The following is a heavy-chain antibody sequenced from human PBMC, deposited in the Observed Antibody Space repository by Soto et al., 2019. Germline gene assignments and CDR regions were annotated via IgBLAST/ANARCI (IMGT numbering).Heavy chain of an antibody. CDR3: TRDGRGLGRLSLFEY. J-gene: IGHJ4*02. CDR2: IYSGETT. V-gene: IGHV3-53*01. Sequence: GGSLRLSXAASGFNVNSDYMNWVRQTPGKGLEWVASIYSGETTYYADSVRGRFTISSDKSKNTLYFQLSSLRIEDTAVYYCTRDGRGLGRLSLFEYWGQGVLVTVSS. D-gene: IGHD2-21*02. CDR1: GFNVNSDY.